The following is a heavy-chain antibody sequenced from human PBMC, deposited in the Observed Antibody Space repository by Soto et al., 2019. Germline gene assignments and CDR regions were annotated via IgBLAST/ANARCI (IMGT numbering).Heavy chain of an antibody. J-gene: IGHJ6*02. CDR2: MNPNSGYT. V-gene: IGHV1-8*01. D-gene: IGHD1-1*01. Sequence: QVQLVQSGAEVKKPGASVKVPCKASGYTFTSYDINWVRQATGQGLEWMGWMNPNSGYTAYAQKFQGRVTMTRNTSISTAYMELRSLRSEDTAVYYCARERTGTTSMDVWGQGTTVTVSS. CDR3: ARERTGTTSMDV. CDR1: GYTFTSYD.